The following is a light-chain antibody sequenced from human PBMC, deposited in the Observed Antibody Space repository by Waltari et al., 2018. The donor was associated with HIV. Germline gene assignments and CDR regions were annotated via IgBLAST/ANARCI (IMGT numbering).Light chain of an antibody. CDR3: CSYADKYTWV. J-gene: IGLJ3*02. CDR2: DFN. V-gene: IGLV2-11*01. Sequence: QSALTQPRSVSGSPGQSVTISCTGTSSDVGDYNYVSWYQQHPGKAPKLMIFDFNKRPSGFPDRFSGSKSGNTASLTISGLQAEDEADYYCCSYADKYTWVFGGGTKLTVL. CDR1: SSDVGDYNY.